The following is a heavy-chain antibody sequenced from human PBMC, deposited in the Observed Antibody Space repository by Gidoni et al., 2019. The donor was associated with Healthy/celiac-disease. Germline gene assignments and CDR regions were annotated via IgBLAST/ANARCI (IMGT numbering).Heavy chain of an antibody. CDR2: INPNSGGT. J-gene: IGHJ5*02. V-gene: IGHV1-2*04. CDR3: ARSPSRSSIAARPGWFDP. D-gene: IGHD6-6*01. Sequence: QVQLVQSGAEVKKPGASVKVSCKASGYTFTGYYMHWVRQAPGQGLEWMGWINPNSGGTNYAQKFQGWVTMTRDTSISTAYMELSRLRSDDTAVYYCARSPSRSSIAARPGWFDPWGQGTLVTVSS. CDR1: GYTFTGYY.